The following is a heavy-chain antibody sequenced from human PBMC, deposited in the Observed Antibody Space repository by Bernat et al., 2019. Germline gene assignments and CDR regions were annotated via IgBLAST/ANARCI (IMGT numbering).Heavy chain of an antibody. J-gene: IGHJ4*02. CDR2: ISYDGSNK. V-gene: IGHV3-30*03. CDR1: GFTFSSYG. CDR3: ATSGYYGSGSYYNC. D-gene: IGHD3-10*01. Sequence: QVQLVESGGGVVQPGRSLRLSCAASGFTFSSYGMHWVRQAPGKGLEWVAVISYDGSNKYYADSVKGRFTISRDNSKNTLYLQMNSLRAEDTAVYYCATSGYYGSGSYYNCWGQGTLVTVSS.